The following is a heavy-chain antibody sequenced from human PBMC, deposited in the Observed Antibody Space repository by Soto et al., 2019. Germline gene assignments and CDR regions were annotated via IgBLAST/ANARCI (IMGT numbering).Heavy chain of an antibody. CDR2: ISGSGGRT. V-gene: IGHV3-23*01. D-gene: IGHD3-10*02. J-gene: IGHJ5*02. Sequence: PGGSLRLSCAASGFTFSSYAMSWVRQAPGKGLEWVSAISGSGGRTYYADSVKGRFTISRDNSKNTLYLQMNSLRAEDTAVYYCARTLFGWGIWFDPWGQGTLVTVSS. CDR1: GFTFSSYA. CDR3: ARTLFGWGIWFDP.